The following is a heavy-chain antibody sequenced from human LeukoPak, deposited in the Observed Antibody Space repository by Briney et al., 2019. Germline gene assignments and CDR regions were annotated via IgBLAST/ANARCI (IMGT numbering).Heavy chain of an antibody. CDR3: ARLNPLEHLFSFYFDS. D-gene: IGHD3-3*01. V-gene: IGHV4-39*01. CDR2: ISSRGST. J-gene: IGHJ4*02. CDR1: GDSISNGHYY. Sequence: KSSETLSLTCSVSGDSISNGHYYWGWIRQPPGKGLEWLATISSRGSTFYNPSLKSRVTISVDTSKNQISLNLSSVTASDTSLYYCARLNPLEHLFSFYFDSWGQGILATLS.